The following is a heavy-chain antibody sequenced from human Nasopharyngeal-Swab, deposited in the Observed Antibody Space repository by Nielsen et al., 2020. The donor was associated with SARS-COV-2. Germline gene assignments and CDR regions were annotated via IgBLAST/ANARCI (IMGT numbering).Heavy chain of an antibody. Sequence: KLGWTACGFTFGDYAMNWFRKAQGKGVEWVTYIRNKDYGGTTEYPASVRGRFTISRDESKNSAYLQMNSLTTEDTALYYCTRDFPFLFATATRGYMEVWGKWTTVTVSS. J-gene: IGHJ6*03. V-gene: IGHV3-49*03. CDR2: IRNKDYGGTT. D-gene: IGHD2-15*01. CDR1: GFTFGDYA. CDR3: TRDFPFLFATATRGYMEV.